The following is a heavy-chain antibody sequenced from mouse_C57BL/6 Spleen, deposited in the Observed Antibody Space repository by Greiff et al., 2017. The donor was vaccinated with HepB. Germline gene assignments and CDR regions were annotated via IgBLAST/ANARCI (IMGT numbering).Heavy chain of an antibody. J-gene: IGHJ2*01. CDR3: TRPYGYDRGYFDY. CDR2: IDPETGGT. CDR1: GYTFTDYE. V-gene: IGHV1-15*01. D-gene: IGHD2-2*01. Sequence: VQLQQSGAELVRPGASVTLSCKASGYTFTDYEMHWVKQTPVHGLEWIGAIDPETGGTAYNQKFKGKAILTADKSSSTAYMERRSLTSEDSAVYYCTRPYGYDRGYFDYWGQGTTLTVSS.